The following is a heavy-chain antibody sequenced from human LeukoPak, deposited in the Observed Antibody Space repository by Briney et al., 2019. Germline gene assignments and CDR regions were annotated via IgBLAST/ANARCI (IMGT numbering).Heavy chain of an antibody. Sequence: SETLSLTCTVSGGSISSYSWSWIRQPPGTGLEWIGYINYSGSTNYNPSLKSRVTISVDTSKNQFSLKMSSVTAADTAVYYCARSGSWSYNWFDPWGQGTLVTVSS. J-gene: IGHJ5*02. V-gene: IGHV4-59*01. CDR2: INYSGST. CDR3: ARSGSWSYNWFDP. CDR1: GGSISSYS. D-gene: IGHD6-13*01.